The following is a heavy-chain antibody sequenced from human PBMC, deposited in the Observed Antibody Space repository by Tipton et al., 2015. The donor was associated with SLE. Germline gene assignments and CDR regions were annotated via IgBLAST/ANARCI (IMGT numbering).Heavy chain of an antibody. Sequence: QLVQSGAEVKKPGESLKISCKGSGYSFTSYWIGWVRQMPGKGLEWMGIIYPGDSDTRCSPSFQGQVTISADKSISTAYLQWSSLKASDSAMYYCARPRIAAENEWYFDLWGRGTLVTVSS. V-gene: IGHV5-51*03. D-gene: IGHD6-13*01. CDR1: GYSFTSYW. CDR3: ARPRIAAENEWYFDL. CDR2: IYPGDSDT. J-gene: IGHJ2*01.